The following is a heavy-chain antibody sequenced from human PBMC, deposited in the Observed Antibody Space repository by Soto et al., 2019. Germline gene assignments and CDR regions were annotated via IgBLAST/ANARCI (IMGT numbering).Heavy chain of an antibody. CDR3: AKIRWTISLQEEDAI. D-gene: IGHD2-15*01. J-gene: IGHJ4*02. CDR2: VIPIFGTP. CDR1: GGTFGSYA. Sequence: QVQLVQSGAEVKKPGSSVKVSCKSSGGTFGSYAISWVRLAPGQGLEWMGGVIPIFGTPHYAQKFHGRVTITADIPTSTAYLELSSLKSADTAVYDCAKIRWTISLQEEDAIWGQGTLVTVSS. V-gene: IGHV1-69*06.